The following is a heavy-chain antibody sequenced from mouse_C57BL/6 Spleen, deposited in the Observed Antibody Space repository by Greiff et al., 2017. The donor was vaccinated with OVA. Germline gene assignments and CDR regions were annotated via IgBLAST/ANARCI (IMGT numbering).Heavy chain of an antibody. CDR3: AREDYYGSSYGYFDV. Sequence: QVQLQQPGAELVKPGASVKLSCKASGYTFTSYWMHWVKQRPGQGLEWIGMIHPNSGSTNYNEKFKSKATLTVDKSSSTAYMQLSSLTSEDSAGYYCAREDYYGSSYGYFDVWGTGTTVTVSS. V-gene: IGHV1-64*01. D-gene: IGHD1-1*01. CDR1: GYTFTSYW. CDR2: IHPNSGST. J-gene: IGHJ1*03.